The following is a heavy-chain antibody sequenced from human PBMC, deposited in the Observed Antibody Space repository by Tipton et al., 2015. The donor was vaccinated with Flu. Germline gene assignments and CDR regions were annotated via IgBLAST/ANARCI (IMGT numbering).Heavy chain of an antibody. Sequence: SLRLSCAASGFTFSDYAMHWVRQAPGKGLEYVSVISSKGGRTYYADSVKGRFTVSRDNSKNTLWLQLARLRTDDMGVYYCAEEDDYPDSSGHYFPSRFADVWGQGTAVTVS. V-gene: IGHV3-64*02. CDR3: AEEDDYPDSSGHYFPSRFADV. D-gene: IGHD3-22*01. CDR1: GFTFSDYA. J-gene: IGHJ6*02. CDR2: ISSKGGRT.